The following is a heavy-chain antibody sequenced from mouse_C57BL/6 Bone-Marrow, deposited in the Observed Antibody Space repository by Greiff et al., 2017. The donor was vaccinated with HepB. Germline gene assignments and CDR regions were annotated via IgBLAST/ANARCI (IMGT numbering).Heavy chain of an antibody. V-gene: IGHV1-4*01. CDR1: GYTFTSYT. J-gene: IGHJ2*01. CDR3: ARSRDITTVVACDY. Sequence: VMLVESGAELARPGASVKMSCKASGYTFTSYTMHWVKQRPGQGLEWIGYINTSSGYTKYNQKFKDKATLTADKSSSTTYMQLSSLTSEDSAVYYCARSRDITTVVACDYWGQGTTLTVSS. CDR2: INTSSGYT. D-gene: IGHD1-1*01.